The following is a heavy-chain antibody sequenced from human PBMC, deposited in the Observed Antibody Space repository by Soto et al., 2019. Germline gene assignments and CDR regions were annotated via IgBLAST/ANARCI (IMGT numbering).Heavy chain of an antibody. CDR2: ITSDSSTI. J-gene: IGHJ6*02. V-gene: IGHV3-48*02. CDR3: ARLGRGVYGRDV. CDR1: GFTFSSYS. Sequence: EVQLVESGGGLVQPGGSLRLSCAASGFTFSSYSINWVRQAPGKGLEWFSYITSDSSTISYADSVKGRFTVSRDNAKNSLYLQMNSLRDEDTAVYYCARLGRGVYGRDVWGQGTSVTVSS. D-gene: IGHD2-8*01.